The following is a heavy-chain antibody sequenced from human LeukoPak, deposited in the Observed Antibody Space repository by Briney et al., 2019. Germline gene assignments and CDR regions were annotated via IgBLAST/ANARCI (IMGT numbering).Heavy chain of an antibody. J-gene: IGHJ3*02. Sequence: ASVKVSCKASGYTFTSYGISWVRQAPGQGLEWMGWISAYNGNTNYAQKLQGRVTMTTDTSTSTACMELRSLRSDDTAVYYCARGYYDSSEGAFDIWGQGTMVTVSS. CDR3: ARGYYDSSEGAFDI. V-gene: IGHV1-18*01. CDR2: ISAYNGNT. D-gene: IGHD3-22*01. CDR1: GYTFTSYG.